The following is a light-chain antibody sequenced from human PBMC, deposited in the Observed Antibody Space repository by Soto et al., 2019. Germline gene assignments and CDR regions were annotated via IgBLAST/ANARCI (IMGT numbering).Light chain of an antibody. CDR1: RSDVGGYNL. CDR3: CSYAGSVDHYV. V-gene: IGLV2-23*02. CDR2: EVS. Sequence: QSVLTQPASVSGSPGQSITISCTGTRSDVGGYNLVSWYQHHPRKALKRVIYEVSERPSGVSYRFSGSKSGNPASLTISGLQAGDEADYYCCSYAGSVDHYVFGTGPNVTVL. J-gene: IGLJ1*01.